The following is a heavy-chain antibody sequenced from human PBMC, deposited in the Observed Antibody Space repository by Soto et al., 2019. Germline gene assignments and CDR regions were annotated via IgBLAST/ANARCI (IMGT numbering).Heavy chain of an antibody. J-gene: IGHJ3*02. CDR3: ARDGLSIAARGAFDI. V-gene: IGHV3-21*01. D-gene: IGHD6-6*01. CDR1: GFTFSSYS. CDR2: ISSSRSYI. Sequence: GGSLRLSCAASGFTFSSYSMNWVRQAPGKGLEWVSSISSSRSYIYYADTVKGRFTISRDNTKNTLYLQMNSLKAEDKNVYYCARDGLSIAARGAFDIWGQGTMVTVSS.